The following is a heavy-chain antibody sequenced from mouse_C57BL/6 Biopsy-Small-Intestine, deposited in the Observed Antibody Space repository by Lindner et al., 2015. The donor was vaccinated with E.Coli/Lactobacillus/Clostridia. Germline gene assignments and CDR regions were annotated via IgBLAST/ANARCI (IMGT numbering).Heavy chain of an antibody. CDR1: GYTFTAYF. J-gene: IGHJ4*01. CDR2: INPNSGGT. Sequence: SVKVSCKASGYTFTAYFMHWVRQAPGQGLEWMGWINPNSGGTKYAQKFQGRVTMTRDTSISTAYMELSRLRSDDTAVYYCARDTDGSDGVWYNGDWGQGTLVTVSS. D-gene: IGHD1-1*01. CDR3: ARDTDGSDGVWYNGD. V-gene: IGHV1-64*01.